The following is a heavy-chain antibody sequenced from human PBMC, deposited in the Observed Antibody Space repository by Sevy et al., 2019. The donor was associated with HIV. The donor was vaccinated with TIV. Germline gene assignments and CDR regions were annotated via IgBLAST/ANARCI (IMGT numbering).Heavy chain of an antibody. CDR3: ATNTDYGDSDY. V-gene: IGHV1-24*01. Sequence: ASVKVSCKVSGYTLTELSMHWVRQAPGKGLEWMGSFDTEDGETLYAQKFQGRVTMTEDTSTDTAYIELSSLRSEDTAVYYCATNTDYGDSDYWGQGTLVTVSS. CDR1: GYTLTELS. CDR2: FDTEDGET. J-gene: IGHJ4*02. D-gene: IGHD4-17*01.